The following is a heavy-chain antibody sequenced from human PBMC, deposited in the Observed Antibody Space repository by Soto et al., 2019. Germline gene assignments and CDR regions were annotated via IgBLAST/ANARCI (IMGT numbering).Heavy chain of an antibody. Sequence: PGGSLRLSCAASGFTFSNAWMNWVRQAPGKGLEWVGRIKSKTDGGTTDYAAPVKGRFTISRDDSKNTLYLQMNSLKTEDTAVYYCTTGHPGYCISTSCHPYYYYGMDVWGQGTTVTVSS. J-gene: IGHJ6*02. D-gene: IGHD2-2*01. V-gene: IGHV3-15*07. CDR3: TTGHPGYCISTSCHPYYYYGMDV. CDR1: GFTFSNAW. CDR2: IKSKTDGGTT.